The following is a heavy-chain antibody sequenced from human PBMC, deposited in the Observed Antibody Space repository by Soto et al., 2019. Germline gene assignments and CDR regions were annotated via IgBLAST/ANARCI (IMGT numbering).Heavy chain of an antibody. V-gene: IGHV3-23*01. CDR2: SSGSGSGGST. Sequence: EVQLLESGGGLVQPGGSLRLSCAASGFTFTNYAMTWVRQAPGKGLEWVSISSGSGSGGSTNYADSVKGRFTISRDNSKNTLYLQMNSLRVEDTAVYYCAKDRDDYRNYVFGYWGQGTLVTVSS. J-gene: IGHJ4*02. CDR3: AKDRDDYRNYVFGY. CDR1: GFTFTNYA. D-gene: IGHD4-4*01.